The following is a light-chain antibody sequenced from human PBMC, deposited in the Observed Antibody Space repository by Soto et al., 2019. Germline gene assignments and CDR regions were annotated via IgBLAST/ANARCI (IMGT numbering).Light chain of an antibody. CDR1: QSVSSNY. Sequence: EIVLTQFPGTLSLSPGERATLSCRSSQSVSSNYLAWYQQKPDQAPRLVIYDVSGRATGIPDRFSGSGSGTDFTLTISRLEPEDFAVYYCQQYGRSPTFGQGTKVEIK. CDR3: QQYGRSPT. J-gene: IGKJ1*01. V-gene: IGKV3-20*01. CDR2: DVS.